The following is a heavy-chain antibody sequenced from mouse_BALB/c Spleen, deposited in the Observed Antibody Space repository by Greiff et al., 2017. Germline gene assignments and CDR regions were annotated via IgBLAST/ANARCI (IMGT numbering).Heavy chain of an antibody. J-gene: IGHJ3*01. CDR3: TIELLRLPFAY. D-gene: IGHD1-2*01. V-gene: IGHV1-5*01. CDR1: GYSFTSYW. Sequence: VQLQQSGTVLARPGASVKMSCKASGYSFTSYWMHWVKQRPGQGLEWIGAIYPGNSDTSYNQKFKGKAKLTAVTSASTAYMELSSLTNEDSAVYYCTIELLRLPFAYWGQGTLVTVSA. CDR2: IYPGNSDT.